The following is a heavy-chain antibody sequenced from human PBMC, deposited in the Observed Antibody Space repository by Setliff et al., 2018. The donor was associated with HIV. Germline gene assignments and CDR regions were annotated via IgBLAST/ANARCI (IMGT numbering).Heavy chain of an antibody. Sequence: ETLSLTCTVSGGSITSSYWSWVRQAPGKGLEWVANIKQDGSEKYYVDSVKGRFTISRDNAKNSLYLQMNSLRAEDTALYYCARGVTYTWREYYFDYWGQGTQVTVSS. D-gene: IGHD3-10*01. V-gene: IGHV3-7*01. J-gene: IGHJ4*02. CDR1: GGSITSSY. CDR2: IKQDGSEK. CDR3: ARGVTYTWREYYFDY.